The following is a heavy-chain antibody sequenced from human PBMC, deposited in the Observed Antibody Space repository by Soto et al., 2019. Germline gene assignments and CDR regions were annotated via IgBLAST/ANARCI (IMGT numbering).Heavy chain of an antibody. CDR1: GFTFSSYV. CDR2: MSHDGNNK. V-gene: IGHV3-30*18. D-gene: IGHD2-2*01. Sequence: QVQLVQSGGGVVQSGRSLRLSCAASGFTFSSYVTHWVRQAPGKGLEWVAVMSHDGNNKYYADSVKGRFTISRDNSKNTLYLQMNSLTTEDTAVYYCAKGGPDCASTTCYLLVAFDIWGQGTMVTVSS. CDR3: AKGGPDCASTTCYLLVAFDI. J-gene: IGHJ3*02.